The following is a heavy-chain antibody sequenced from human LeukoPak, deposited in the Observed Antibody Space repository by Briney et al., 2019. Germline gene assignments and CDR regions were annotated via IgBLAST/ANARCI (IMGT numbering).Heavy chain of an antibody. CDR1: GFTFSSYG. CDR3: AKDRLGAYYYDSSGYSGGYFDY. V-gene: IGHV3-30*18. CDR2: ISYDGSNK. J-gene: IGHJ4*02. D-gene: IGHD3-22*01. Sequence: QSGRSLRLSCAASGFTFSSYGMHWVRQAPGKGLEWVAVISYDGSNKYYADSVKGRFTISRDNSKNTLYLQMNSLRAEDTAVYYCAKDRLGAYYYDSSGYSGGYFDYWGQGTLVTVSS.